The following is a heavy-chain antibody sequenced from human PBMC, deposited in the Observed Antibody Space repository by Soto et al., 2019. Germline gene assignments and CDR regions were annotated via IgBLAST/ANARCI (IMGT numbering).Heavy chain of an antibody. Sequence: SETLSLTCGVYGGSFSGYYWSWIRQPPGKGLEWIGEINHSGSTNYNPSLKSRVTISVDTSKNQFSLKLSSVTAADTAVYYCARVPTMVRGVISGDDYFDYWGQGTLVTVSS. D-gene: IGHD3-10*01. CDR2: INHSGST. V-gene: IGHV4-34*01. CDR1: GGSFSGYY. CDR3: ARVPTMVRGVISGDDYFDY. J-gene: IGHJ4*02.